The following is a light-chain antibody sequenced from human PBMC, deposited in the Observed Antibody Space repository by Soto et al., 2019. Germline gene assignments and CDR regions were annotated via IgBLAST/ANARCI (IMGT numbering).Light chain of an antibody. V-gene: IGKV3-15*01. CDR1: QSVSSN. J-gene: IGKJ5*01. CDR3: QHADSFPLIT. CDR2: GAS. Sequence: EIVMTQAPATLSVSPGERATLSCRASQSVSSNLAWYQQKPGQAPRLLIYGASTRATGIPARFSGSGSGTEFTLTISSLQPEDFATYYCQHADSFPLITFGQGTRLEIK.